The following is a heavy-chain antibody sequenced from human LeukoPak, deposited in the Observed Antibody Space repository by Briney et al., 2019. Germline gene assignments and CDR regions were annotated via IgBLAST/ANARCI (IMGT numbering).Heavy chain of an antibody. J-gene: IGHJ4*02. CDR2: IYYSGST. D-gene: IGHD3-10*01. CDR3: ARGRGTMVRGVITFRGTDYYFDY. Sequence: SETLSLTCTVSGGSISSSSYYWGWIRQPPGTGLEWIGSIYYSGSTNYNPSLKSRVTISVDTSKNQFSLKLSSVTAADTAVYYCARGRGTMVRGVITFRGTDYYFDYWGQGTLVTVSS. CDR1: GGSISSSSYY. V-gene: IGHV4-39*07.